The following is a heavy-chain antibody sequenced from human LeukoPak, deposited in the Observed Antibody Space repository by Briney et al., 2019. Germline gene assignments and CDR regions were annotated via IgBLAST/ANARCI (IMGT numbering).Heavy chain of an antibody. D-gene: IGHD6-19*01. CDR2: INHSGST. J-gene: IGHJ1*01. V-gene: IGHV4-34*01. CDR3: ARGLGSGWYRGPAEYFQH. Sequence: PSETLSLTCAVYGGSFSGYYWSWIRQPPGKGLEWIGEINHSGSTNYNPYLKSRVTISVDTSKNQFSLKLSSVTAADTAVYYCARGLGSGWYRGPAEYFQHWGQGTLVTVSS. CDR1: GGSFSGYY.